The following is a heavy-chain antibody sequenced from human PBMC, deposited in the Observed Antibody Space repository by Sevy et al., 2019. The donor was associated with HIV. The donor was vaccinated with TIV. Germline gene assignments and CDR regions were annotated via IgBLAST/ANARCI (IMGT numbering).Heavy chain of an antibody. CDR1: GGSISNYY. V-gene: IGHV4-4*07. CDR2: IYTSGST. Sequence: SETLSLTCTVSGGSISNYYWNWIRQPAGKGLEWIGRIYTSGSTNYNPSLKSRITMSVDTSKNQFSLRLSSLTAADTAVYYCVREGAYDFWSGIAAFDIWGQGTTVTVSS. J-gene: IGHJ3*02. CDR3: VREGAYDFWSGIAAFDI. D-gene: IGHD3-3*01.